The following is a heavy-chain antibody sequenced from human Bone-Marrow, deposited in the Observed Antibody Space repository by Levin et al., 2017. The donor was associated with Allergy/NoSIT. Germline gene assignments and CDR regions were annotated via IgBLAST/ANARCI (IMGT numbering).Heavy chain of an antibody. CDR3: ARVRATSLSWYFDY. Sequence: LSLTCVASGFTFSSYWMHWVRQAPGKGLEWVARINSDGSDTTYADSVKGRFTISRDNAKNTLFLQMNSLRAEDTAVYYCARVRATSLSWYFDYWGQGTLVTVSS. V-gene: IGHV3-74*03. D-gene: IGHD1-26*01. CDR2: INSDGSDT. CDR1: GFTFSSYW. J-gene: IGHJ4*02.